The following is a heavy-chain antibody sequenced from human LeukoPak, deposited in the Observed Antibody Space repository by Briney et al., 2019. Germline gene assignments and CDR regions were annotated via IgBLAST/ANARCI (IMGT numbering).Heavy chain of an antibody. CDR2: IGGSGGST. V-gene: IGHV3-23*01. D-gene: IGHD6-19*01. Sequence: GGSLRLSCAASGFTSSSYAMSWVRQAPGKGLEWVSAIGGSGGSTYYADSVKGRFTISRDNSKNTLYLQMNSLRAEDTAVYYCAKEEQQWLVPHFDYWGQGTLVTVSS. J-gene: IGHJ4*02. CDR1: GFTSSSYA. CDR3: AKEEQQWLVPHFDY.